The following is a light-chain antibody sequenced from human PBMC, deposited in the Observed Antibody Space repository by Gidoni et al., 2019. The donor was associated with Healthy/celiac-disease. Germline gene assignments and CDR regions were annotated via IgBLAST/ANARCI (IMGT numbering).Light chain of an antibody. Sequence: PLPPSPSSLSASVGDRVIITCRARQGISSYLNWYQQKPGKAPKVLIYAASSLQSGVPSRFSGSGSGTDFTLTISSLEPEDFATYYCQQSYRTPITFGPGTKVDIK. V-gene: IGKV1-39*01. J-gene: IGKJ3*01. CDR3: QQSYRTPIT. CDR1: QGISSY. CDR2: AAS.